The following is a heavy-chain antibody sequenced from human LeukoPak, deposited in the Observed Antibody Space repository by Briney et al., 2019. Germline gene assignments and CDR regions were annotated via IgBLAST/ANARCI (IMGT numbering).Heavy chain of an antibody. CDR3: AKDVRRRCEYFQH. D-gene: IGHD2-8*01. V-gene: IGHV3-33*06. J-gene: IGHJ1*01. CDR2: IWYDGSNK. Sequence: GGSLRLSCAASRFTFSSYGMHWVRQAPGEGLEWVAVIWYDGSNKYYADSVKGRFTISRDNSKNTLYLQMNSLRAEDTAVYYCAKDVRRRCEYFQHWGQGTLVTVSS. CDR1: RFTFSSYG.